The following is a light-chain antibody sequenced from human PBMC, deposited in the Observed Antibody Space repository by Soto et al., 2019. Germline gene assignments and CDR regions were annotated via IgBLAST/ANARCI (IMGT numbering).Light chain of an antibody. Sequence: QSVLTQPPSASGSPGQSVTISCTGTSSDVGGYNYVSWYQQHPGKAPKLMIYEVSKRPSGVPDRFSGSKSGNTASLTVSGLQAEDKADYYCSSYAGSNNYVFGTGTKV. CDR3: SSYAGSNNYV. CDR1: SSDVGGYNY. J-gene: IGLJ1*01. V-gene: IGLV2-8*01. CDR2: EVS.